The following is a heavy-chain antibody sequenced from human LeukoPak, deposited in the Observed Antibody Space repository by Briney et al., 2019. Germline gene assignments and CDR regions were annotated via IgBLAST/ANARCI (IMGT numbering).Heavy chain of an antibody. V-gene: IGHV4-31*03. Sequence: SHTLSLTRTVSGGSIRSGGYHWSWSRQPPGKGLEWIGYIYYSGSTYYNPSLQSRVTRSVDTSKNQFSLKLSSVTAADTGVYYCARAPRYCSSTSCYGKKFDYWGQGTLVTVSS. J-gene: IGHJ4*02. D-gene: IGHD2-2*01. CDR1: GGSIRSGGYH. CDR2: IYYSGST. CDR3: ARAPRYCSSTSCYGKKFDY.